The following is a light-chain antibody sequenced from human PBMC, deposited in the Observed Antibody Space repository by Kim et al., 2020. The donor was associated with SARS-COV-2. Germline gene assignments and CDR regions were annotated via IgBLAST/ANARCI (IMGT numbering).Light chain of an antibody. CDR2: GNSDGSH. J-gene: IGLJ2*01. Sequence: ASVKLTCTRSSGHSSYDIAWHQQQPEKGPRYLMKGNSDGSHSKGDRIPDRFSGSSSGAERYVTISSLLSEDDSEYYCQTWDTGIRVLGGGTQMTV. CDR3: QTWDTGIRV. CDR1: SGHSSYD. V-gene: IGLV4-69*01.